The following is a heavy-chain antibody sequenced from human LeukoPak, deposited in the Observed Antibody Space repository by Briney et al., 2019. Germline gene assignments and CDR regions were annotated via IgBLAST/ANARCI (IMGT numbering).Heavy chain of an antibody. CDR3: AKISGGFDY. CDR1: GFTFSSYA. Sequence: GGSLRLSCAASGFTFSSYAMNWVRQAPGKGLEWVSAISGSGGSTYYTGSVKGRFTISRDNSKNTLYLQMNSLRAEDTAVYYCAKISGGFDYWGQGTLVTVSS. CDR2: ISGSGGST. D-gene: IGHD2-15*01. J-gene: IGHJ4*02. V-gene: IGHV3-23*01.